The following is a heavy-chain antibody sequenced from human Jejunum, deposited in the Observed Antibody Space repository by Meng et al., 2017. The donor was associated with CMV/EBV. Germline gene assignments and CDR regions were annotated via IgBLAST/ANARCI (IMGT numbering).Heavy chain of an antibody. V-gene: IGHV4-59*01. CDR3: ARVRGGFDP. J-gene: IGHJ5*02. CDR1: GGSISCYY. CDR2: IYYTGGT. Sequence: LSCTVSGGSISCYYWIWIRQPPGKGLEWVGYIYYTGGTNYTPSLESRASIALDRSKSQISLKLTSVTAADTAVYYCARVRGGFDPWGQGTLVTVSS.